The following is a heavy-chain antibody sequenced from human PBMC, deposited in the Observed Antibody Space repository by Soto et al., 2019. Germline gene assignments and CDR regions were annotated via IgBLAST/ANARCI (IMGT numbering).Heavy chain of an antibody. CDR2: IYYSGST. CDR1: GGSISSGGYY. CDR3: ARGGYDFWRGGPSFDP. J-gene: IGHJ5*02. V-gene: IGHV4-31*03. D-gene: IGHD3-3*01. Sequence: QVQLQESGPGLVKPSQTLSLTCTVSGGSISSGGYYWSWIRQHPGKGLEWIGYIYYSGSTYYNPSLKSRVTISVDTSKNQFSLKLSSVTAADTAVYYCARGGYDFWRGGPSFDPWGQGTLVTVSS.